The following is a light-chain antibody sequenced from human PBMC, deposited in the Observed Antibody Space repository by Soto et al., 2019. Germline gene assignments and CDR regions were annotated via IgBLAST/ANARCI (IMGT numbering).Light chain of an antibody. CDR3: SSYTSGSTRG. CDR2: DVS. CDR1: SSDVGGYNY. V-gene: IGLV2-14*01. J-gene: IGLJ2*01. Sequence: QSAMTQPASVSGSPGQSITISCTGTSSDVGGYNYVSWYQQHPGKAPKFMIYDVSNRPSGVSNRFSGSKSGNTASLTISGLQAEDEADYYCSSYTSGSTRGFGGGTKQTVL.